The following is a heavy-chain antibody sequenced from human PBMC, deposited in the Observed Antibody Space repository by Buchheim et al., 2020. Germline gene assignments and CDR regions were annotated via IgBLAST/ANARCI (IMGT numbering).Heavy chain of an antibody. CDR3: AKSWEDGYFDY. V-gene: IGHV3-30*18. D-gene: IGHD1-26*01. CDR2: ISYDGSDK. CDR1: GFTFTSYG. J-gene: IGHJ4*02. Sequence: QVQLVESGGGVVQPGRSLRLSCAASGFTFTSYGMHWVRQAPGKGLEWVAVISYDGSDKYYADSVKGRFTISREHSKNTLYLQMNSLRAEDTAVYYCAKSWEDGYFDYWGQGTL.